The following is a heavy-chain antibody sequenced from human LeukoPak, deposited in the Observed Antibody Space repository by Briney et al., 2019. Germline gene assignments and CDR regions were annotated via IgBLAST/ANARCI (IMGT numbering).Heavy chain of an antibody. J-gene: IGHJ5*02. CDR3: ARDRSTMVRGVINVWFDP. V-gene: IGHV1-2*02. D-gene: IGHD3-10*01. CDR1: GYTFTGYY. Sequence: GASVKVSCKASGYTFTGYYMHWVRQAPGQGLEWMGWINPNSGGTNYAQKFQGRVTMTRDTSISTACMELSRLRSDDTAVYYCARDRSTMVRGVINVWFDPWGQGTLVTVSS. CDR2: INPNSGGT.